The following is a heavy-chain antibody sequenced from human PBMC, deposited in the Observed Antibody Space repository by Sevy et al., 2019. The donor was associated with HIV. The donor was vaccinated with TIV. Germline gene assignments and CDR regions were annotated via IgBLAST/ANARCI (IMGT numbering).Heavy chain of an antibody. V-gene: IGHV3-23*01. J-gene: IGHJ4*02. D-gene: IGHD2-8*01. CDR2: LSFGCGRI. CDR1: GFNFNIYS. Sequence: GGSLRLSCVASGFNFNIYSMSWVRQAPGKGLEWVSTLSFGCGRINHADSVQGRFTMSRADSKKTVYLEMNSLRAEDTTVYYCARVGCTRPHDHWGQGTLVTVSS. CDR3: ARVGCTRPHDH.